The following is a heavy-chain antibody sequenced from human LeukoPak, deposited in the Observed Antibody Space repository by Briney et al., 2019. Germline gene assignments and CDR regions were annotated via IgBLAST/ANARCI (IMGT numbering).Heavy chain of an antibody. CDR1: GFTFSTYG. J-gene: IGHJ4*02. Sequence: PGGSLRLSCAASGFTFSTYGMHWVRQAPGKGLEWVAVIWYDGSNKYYADSVKGRFTISRDNSKNTLYLQMNSLRAEDTAVYYCARDRLPYDSANYFDYWGQGALVTVSS. CDR2: IWYDGSNK. V-gene: IGHV3-33*01. CDR3: ARDRLPYDSANYFDY. D-gene: IGHD3-3*01.